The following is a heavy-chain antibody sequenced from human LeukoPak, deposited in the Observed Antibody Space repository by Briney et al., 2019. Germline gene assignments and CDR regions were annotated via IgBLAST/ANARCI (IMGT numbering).Heavy chain of an antibody. Sequence: PGGSLRLSCAASGFTFSSYWMHWVRQAPGKGLVWVSRINSDGSSTSYADSVKGRFTISRDNAKNTLYLQMNSLRAEDTAVYYCAKEGSHCGGDCYLPPYFDYWGQGTLVTVSS. CDR2: INSDGSST. CDR3: AKEGSHCGGDCYLPPYFDY. J-gene: IGHJ4*02. D-gene: IGHD2-21*02. CDR1: GFTFSSYW. V-gene: IGHV3-74*01.